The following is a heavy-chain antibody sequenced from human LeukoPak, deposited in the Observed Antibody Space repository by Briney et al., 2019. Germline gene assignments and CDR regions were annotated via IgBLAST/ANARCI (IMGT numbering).Heavy chain of an antibody. V-gene: IGHV3-48*03. J-gene: IGHJ4*02. D-gene: IGHD4-23*01. CDR3: ARDSYYGGTQDY. Sequence: GGSLRLSCAASGXLFSSYEMNWVRQAPGKGLEWVSYISTSGGTIYYADSVKGRFTISRDNAKNSLYLQMNSLRAEDTAVYYCARDSYYGGTQDYWGQGTLVTVSS. CDR2: ISTSGGTI. CDR1: GXLFSSYE.